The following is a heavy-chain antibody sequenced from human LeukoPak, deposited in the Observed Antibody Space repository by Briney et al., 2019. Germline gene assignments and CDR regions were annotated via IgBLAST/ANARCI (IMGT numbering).Heavy chain of an antibody. D-gene: IGHD5-12*01. CDR3: ARDYSAYPTYQDY. Sequence: ASVKVSCKASGYTFSVHHIHWARQAPGQGLEWMGWINPNSGATNYAQRFQGRVTMTRDTSISTAYMELSRLTSDDTAVYYCARDYSAYPTYQDYWGQGTLVTVSS. CDR1: GYTFSVHH. V-gene: IGHV1-2*02. CDR2: INPNSGAT. J-gene: IGHJ4*02.